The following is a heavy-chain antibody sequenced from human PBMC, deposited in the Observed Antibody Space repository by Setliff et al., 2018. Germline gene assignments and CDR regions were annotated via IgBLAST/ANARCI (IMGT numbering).Heavy chain of an antibody. CDR2: ISVYNGDT. J-gene: IGHJ4*02. CDR3: ARAPSVELVTIRTNSWFTY. V-gene: IGHV1-18*01. CDR1: GYTFRNYA. D-gene: IGHD3-22*01. Sequence: ASVKVSCKASGYTFRNYAFAWVRQAPGQGLEWVGWISVYNGDTNYAQKFQGXVXXTTXXXXXXXXXXXXXXXXXXXAFYYCARAPSVELVTIRTNSWFTYWGQGTLVTVSS.